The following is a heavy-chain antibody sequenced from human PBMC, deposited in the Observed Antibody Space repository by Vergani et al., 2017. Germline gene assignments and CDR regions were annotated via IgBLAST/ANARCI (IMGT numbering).Heavy chain of an antibody. CDR1: GGSISSGSYY. CDR2: FYTGGGT. CDR3: ARDPLYSTTWPFLLLDMDV. J-gene: IGHJ6*02. V-gene: IGHV4-61*02. D-gene: IGHD6-13*01. Sequence: QVQLQESGPGLVRPSQTLSLTCTVSGGSISSGSYYWSWFRQPAGKGLEWIGRFYTGGGTSYNPSLKSRVTISVDTSKNQFSLQLSSVTAADTAFYYCARDPLYSTTWPFLLLDMDVWGQGTTVTVSS.